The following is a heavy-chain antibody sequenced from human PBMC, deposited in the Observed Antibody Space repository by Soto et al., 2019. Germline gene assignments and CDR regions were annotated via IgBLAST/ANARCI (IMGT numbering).Heavy chain of an antibody. CDR3: ARDRVSYGPLAYYGMDV. CDR2: INPTGGST. CDR1: GYTFTSYY. Sequence: ASVKVSCKASGYTFTSYYMHWVRQAPGQGLELIGIINPTGGSTNYAQKFQGRVTMTMDTSTSTVYMELSSLRSEDTAVYYCARDRVSYGPLAYYGMDVWGQGTTVTVSS. J-gene: IGHJ6*02. V-gene: IGHV1-46*01. D-gene: IGHD5-18*01.